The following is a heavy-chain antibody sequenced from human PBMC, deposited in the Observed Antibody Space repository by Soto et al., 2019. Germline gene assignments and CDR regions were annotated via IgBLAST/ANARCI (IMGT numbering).Heavy chain of an antibody. CDR3: ARENDPYGFDL. J-gene: IGHJ3*01. V-gene: IGHV1-18*01. CDR1: GYSFDSYA. CDR2: IGSGDT. Sequence: QVQLVRSGDTQEKPGASVKVSCEAFGYSFDSYAYSWVRQAPGQGLEWMGRIGSGDTNYAQKLQGRVTMTTDTSTNTAYMELRSLRSDDTALYYCARENDPYGFDLWGQGTMVTVSS.